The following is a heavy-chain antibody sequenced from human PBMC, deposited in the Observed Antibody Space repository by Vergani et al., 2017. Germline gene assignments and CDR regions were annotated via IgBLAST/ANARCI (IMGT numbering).Heavy chain of an antibody. D-gene: IGHD5-12*01. CDR1: GFTFNHYA. CDR3: AKAKPRNSGYDYLYYYHAMDV. V-gene: IGHV3-23*01. CDR2: ISGSGGST. J-gene: IGHJ6*02. Sequence: EVQLLESGGDLVQPGGSLRLSCAASGFTFNHYAMNWVRQAPGKGLEWVSGISGSGGSTYYAGSVKGRVTISRDSSKNTLYLQMNSLSAGDTAVYYCAKAKPRNSGYDYLYYYHAMDVWCQGTTVTVSS.